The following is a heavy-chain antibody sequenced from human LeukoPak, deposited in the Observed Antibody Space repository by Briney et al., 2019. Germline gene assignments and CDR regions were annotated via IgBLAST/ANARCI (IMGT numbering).Heavy chain of an antibody. V-gene: IGHV3-53*01. D-gene: IGHD3-16*01. J-gene: IGHJ4*02. CDR1: GFTVSSNY. CDR3: ASRRFGYYFDY. Sequence: GGSLRLSCAASGFTVSSNYMSWVRQAPGKGLEWVSVIYSGGSTYYADSVKGRFTISRDNSKNTLYLQMNSLRAEDTAVYYCASRRFGYYFDYWGQGTLVTVSS. CDR2: IYSGGST.